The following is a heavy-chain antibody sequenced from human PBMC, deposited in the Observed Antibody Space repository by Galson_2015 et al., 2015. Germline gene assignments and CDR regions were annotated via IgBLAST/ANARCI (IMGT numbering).Heavy chain of an antibody. CDR2: ISAYNGDT. D-gene: IGHD6-13*01. J-gene: IGHJ5*01. CDR3: ARDLGYGGSSGF. CDR1: GYTFTTYG. Sequence: SVKVSCKASGYTFTTYGISWVRQAPGQGLEWLGWISAYNGDTNYAQKLQGRITLTIDRSMETTYMELRSLRSDDTAVYYCARDLGYGGSSGF. V-gene: IGHV1-18*04.